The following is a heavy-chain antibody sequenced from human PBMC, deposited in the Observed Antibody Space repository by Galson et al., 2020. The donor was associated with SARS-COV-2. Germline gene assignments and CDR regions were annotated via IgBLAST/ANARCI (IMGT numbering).Heavy chain of an antibody. CDR3: ARDPAPGRMDV. CDR1: GFTFSDYY. J-gene: IGHJ6*02. CDR2: FRRSGSPL. V-gene: IGHV3-11*01. Sequence: KIGESLKLSCAAPGFTFSDYYLSWIRPAPGKGLELLSYFRRSGSPLYYADSVKGRFTLSRDNAKTSLYLQMNSLSAEDTPVYYCARDPAPGRMDVWGQGNTVIVSS.